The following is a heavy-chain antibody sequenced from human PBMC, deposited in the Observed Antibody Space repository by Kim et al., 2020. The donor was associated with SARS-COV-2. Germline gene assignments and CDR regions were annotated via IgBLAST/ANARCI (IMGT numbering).Heavy chain of an antibody. CDR1: GFTFSSYG. CDR3: ALLSGGYSLMLSGNH. D-gene: IGHD3-16*01. J-gene: IGHJ1*01. V-gene: IGHV3-30*03. CDR2: ISFDGSNK. Sequence: GRSLRLSCAASGFTFSSYGMHWVRQAPGKGLEWVAFISFDGSNKNYADSVKGRFTISRDNSKNTLYLQMNTLRAEDTAVYYCALLSGGYSLMLSGNHRG.